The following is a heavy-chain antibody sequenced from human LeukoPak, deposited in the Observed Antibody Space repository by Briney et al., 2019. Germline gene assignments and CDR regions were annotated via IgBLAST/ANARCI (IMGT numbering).Heavy chain of an antibody. J-gene: IGHJ4*02. Sequence: GGTLRLSCATSGFTFSIYGMSWVRQAPGKGLEWVSAISGSGGSTYYADSVKGRFTISRDNSKNTLYMQMNSLRAEDTAVYYCAKEWSYGSGSFLNYFDYWGQGTLVTVSS. CDR1: GFTFSIYG. V-gene: IGHV3-23*01. CDR2: ISGSGGST. D-gene: IGHD3-10*01. CDR3: AKEWSYGSGSFLNYFDY.